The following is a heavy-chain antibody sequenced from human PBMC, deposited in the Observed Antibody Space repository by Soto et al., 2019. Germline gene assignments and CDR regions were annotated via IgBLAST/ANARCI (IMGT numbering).Heavy chain of an antibody. J-gene: IGHJ4*02. CDR1: GFTFSSYA. CDR2: ISASGGST. D-gene: IGHD6-6*01. CDR3: AKRRRSSTFDY. V-gene: IGHV3-23*01. Sequence: GGSLRLSCAASGFTFSSYAMSWVRQAPGKGLEWVSPISASGGSTYYANSVKGRFTISRDNSKNTLYLQMNSLRAEDTAVYYCAKRRRSSTFDYWGQGTLVTVSS.